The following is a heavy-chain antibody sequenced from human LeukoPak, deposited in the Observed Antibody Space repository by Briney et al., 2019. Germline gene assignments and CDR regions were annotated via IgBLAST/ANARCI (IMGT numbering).Heavy chain of an antibody. CDR3: TTGYSSLDPLDY. CDR1: GFTFSNAW. J-gene: IGHJ4*02. D-gene: IGHD6-13*01. CDR2: IKSKTDGGTT. Sequence: GGSLRLSCAASGFTFSNAWMSWVRQAPGKGLEWVGRIKSKTDGGTTDYAAPVKGRFTISRDDSKNTLYLQMNSLKTEDTAVYYCTTGYSSLDPLDYWGQGTLVTVSS. V-gene: IGHV3-15*01.